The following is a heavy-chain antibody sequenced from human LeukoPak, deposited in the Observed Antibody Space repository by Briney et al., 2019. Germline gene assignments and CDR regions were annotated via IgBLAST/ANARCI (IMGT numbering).Heavy chain of an antibody. CDR1: GYTFTGYY. V-gene: IGHV1-2*02. CDR2: INPNSGGT. CDR3: ARVSVWGSYRFFDY. D-gene: IGHD3-16*02. Sequence: ASVKVSCKASGYTFTGYYMHWVRQAPGQGLEWMGWINPNSGGTNYAQKFQGRVTMTRDTSISTAYMELSRLRSDDTAVYYCARVSVWGSYRFFDYWGQGTLVTVSS. J-gene: IGHJ4*02.